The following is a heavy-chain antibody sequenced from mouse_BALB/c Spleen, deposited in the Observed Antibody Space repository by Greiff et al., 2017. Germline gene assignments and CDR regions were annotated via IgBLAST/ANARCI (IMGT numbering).Heavy chain of an antibody. Sequence: EVQRVESGGGLVQPGGSLKLSCAASGFTFSSYTMSWVRQTPEKRLEWVAYISNGGGSTYYPDTVKGRFTISRDNAKNTLYLQMSSLKSEDTAMYYCARQGSSGYYYYAMDYWGQGTSVTVSS. CDR3: ARQGSSGYYYYAMDY. D-gene: IGHD3-1*01. J-gene: IGHJ4*01. CDR1: GFTFSSYT. V-gene: IGHV5-12-2*01. CDR2: ISNGGGST.